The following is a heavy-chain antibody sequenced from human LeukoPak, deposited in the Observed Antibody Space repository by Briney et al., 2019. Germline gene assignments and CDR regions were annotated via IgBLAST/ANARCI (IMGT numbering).Heavy chain of an antibody. Sequence: GGSLRLSCAASGFTFSSYSMNWVRQAPGKGLEWVSSISSSSSYIYYADSVKGRFTISRDNAKDSLYLQMNSLRAEDTAVYYCARAPRRDYYMDVWAKGPRSPSP. J-gene: IGHJ6*03. CDR3: ARAPRRDYYMDV. CDR2: ISSSSSYI. V-gene: IGHV3-21*01. CDR1: GFTFSSYS.